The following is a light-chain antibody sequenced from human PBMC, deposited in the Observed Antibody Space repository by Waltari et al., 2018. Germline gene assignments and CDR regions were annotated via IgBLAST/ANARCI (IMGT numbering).Light chain of an antibody. V-gene: IGKV3-20*01. J-gene: IGKJ1*01. Sequence: EIVLTQSPGTLSLSPGERATLSCRASESVRRTLAWYQQKPGQAHRLVIYDASSRATGIPDRFSGSESGTDFSLTISRLEAEDFAVYYCQKYGTLPATFGQGTKVEVK. CDR3: QKYGTLPAT. CDR1: ESVRRT. CDR2: DAS.